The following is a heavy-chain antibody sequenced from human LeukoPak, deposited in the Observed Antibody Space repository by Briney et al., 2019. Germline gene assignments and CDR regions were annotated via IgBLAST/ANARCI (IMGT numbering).Heavy chain of an antibody. CDR3: ARVKGYRDAFDI. V-gene: IGHV4-4*07. D-gene: IGHD1-1*01. CDR2: IYTSGST. J-gene: IGHJ3*02. Sequence: SETLSLTCTVSGGSISSYYWSWIRHPARKGLQWIGRIYTSGSTNYNPSLKSRVTMSVDTSKNHFSLKLSSVTAADTAVYYCARVKGYRDAFDIWGQGTMVTVSS. CDR1: GGSISSYY.